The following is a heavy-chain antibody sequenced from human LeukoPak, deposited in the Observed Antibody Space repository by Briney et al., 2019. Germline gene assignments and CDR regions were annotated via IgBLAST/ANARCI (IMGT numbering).Heavy chain of an antibody. CDR3: LRRWNYGIYYHIDV. Sequence: SETLSLTCAVYGGSFSNYYWGWIRQSPVKGLEWIGEINDSERIIYNPSLKSRVTISVDMSKNQFSLRLNSVTAADTAIYYCLRRWNYGIYYHIDVRGKGTTVTVSS. CDR1: GGSFSNYY. V-gene: IGHV4-34*01. J-gene: IGHJ6*03. D-gene: IGHD1-7*01. CDR2: INDSERI.